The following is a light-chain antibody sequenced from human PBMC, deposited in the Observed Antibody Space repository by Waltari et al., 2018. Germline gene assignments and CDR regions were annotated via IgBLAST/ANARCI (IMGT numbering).Light chain of an antibody. J-gene: IGLJ2*01. CDR2: QDN. CDR3: QAWDDTVV. CDR1: GLGNRY. V-gene: IGLV3-1*01. Sequence: SYDLTQPPSVSVSPGQTASISCSGEGLGNRYAYWYQQKPGQSPVLVIYQDNRRPSGIPERFSGSNSGNTATLLISGTQRLDEADYYCQAWDDTVVFGGGTELTVL.